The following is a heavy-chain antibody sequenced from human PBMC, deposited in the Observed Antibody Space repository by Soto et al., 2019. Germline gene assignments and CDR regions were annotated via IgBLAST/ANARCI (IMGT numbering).Heavy chain of an antibody. V-gene: IGHV3-21*01. CDR3: ARDLTYDFWSGYYNWFDH. CDR1: GFTFSSYS. Sequence: XGSLILSCSAAGFTFSSYSMNWVCQAPGKGLEWVSSISSSSSYIYYADSVKGRFTISRDNAKNSLYLQMNSLRAEDTAVYYCARDLTYDFWSGYYNWFDHWRQGTLVTVSS. J-gene: IGHJ5*02. CDR2: ISSSSSYI. D-gene: IGHD3-3*01.